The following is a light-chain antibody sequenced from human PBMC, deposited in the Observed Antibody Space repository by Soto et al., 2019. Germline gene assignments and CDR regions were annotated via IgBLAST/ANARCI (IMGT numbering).Light chain of an antibody. J-gene: IGLJ1*01. CDR1: SSDVGGYNY. Sequence: QSVLTQPASVSGSPGQSITISCTGTSSDVGGYNYVSWYQQHPGKAPKLMIYEVTNRPSGVSNRFSCSKSGNTASLTISGLQADDEADYYCSSYTSSITYVFGTGTKLTVL. CDR2: EVT. V-gene: IGLV2-14*01. CDR3: SSYTSSITYV.